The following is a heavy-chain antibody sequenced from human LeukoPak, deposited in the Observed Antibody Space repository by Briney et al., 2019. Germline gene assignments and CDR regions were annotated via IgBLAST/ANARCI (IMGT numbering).Heavy chain of an antibody. V-gene: IGHV4-34*01. J-gene: IGHJ4*02. Sequence: SETLSLTCAVYGGSFSGYYWSWIRQPPGKGLEWIGEINHSGSTNYNPSLKSRVTISVDTSKNQVSLKLSSVTAADTAVYYCARGRRSGDFWSGYYLHYFDYWGQGTLVTVSS. CDR1: GGSFSGYY. CDR3: ARGRRSGDFWSGYYLHYFDY. CDR2: INHSGST. D-gene: IGHD3-3*01.